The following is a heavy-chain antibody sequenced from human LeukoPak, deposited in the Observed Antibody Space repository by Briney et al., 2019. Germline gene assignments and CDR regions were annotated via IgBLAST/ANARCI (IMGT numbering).Heavy chain of an antibody. CDR1: GGSISNYY. CDR2: IHYSGST. J-gene: IGHJ4*02. Sequence: SSETETLTCTVSGGSISNYYWSWTRQPPGKGLEWIGYIHYSGSTNYNPSLKSRVTISEDKSKNQFSLKLTSVTAADTAVYYCAMSSSWYTFDYWGRGTLVTVSS. D-gene: IGHD6-13*01. V-gene: IGHV4-59*01. CDR3: AMSSSWYTFDY.